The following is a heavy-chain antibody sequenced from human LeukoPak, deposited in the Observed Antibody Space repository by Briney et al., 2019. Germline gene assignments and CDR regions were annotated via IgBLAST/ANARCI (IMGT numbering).Heavy chain of an antibody. CDR3: ASEGIAAHDY. V-gene: IGHV4-39*07. CDR2: IYYSGST. J-gene: IGHJ4*02. D-gene: IGHD6-6*01. CDR1: GVSISSSSYY. Sequence: SETLSLTCTVSGVSISSSSYYWGWIRQPPGKGLEWIGSIYYSGSTYYNPSLKSRVTISVDTSKNQFSLKLSSVTAADTAVYYCASEGIAAHDYWGQGTLVTVSS.